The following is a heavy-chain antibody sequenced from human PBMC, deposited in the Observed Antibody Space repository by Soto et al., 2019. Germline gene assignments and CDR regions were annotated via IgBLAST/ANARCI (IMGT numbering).Heavy chain of an antibody. CDR1: GGYFSRYC. CDR3: ARDKITGLFDY. D-gene: IGHD2-8*02. CDR2: INHIGST. Sequence: PSETLSLTGPGSGGYFSRYCWSWIRQPPGTGLEWIGEINHIGSTNYNPSLKSRVTISVDTSKNKFSLKLTSVTAADTAVYYCARDKITGLFDYWGQGTLVTVSS. J-gene: IGHJ4*02. V-gene: IGHV4-34*01.